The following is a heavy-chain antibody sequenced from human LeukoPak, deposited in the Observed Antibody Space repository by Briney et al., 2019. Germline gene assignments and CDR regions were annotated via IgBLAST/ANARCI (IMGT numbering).Heavy chain of an antibody. CDR3: AREGRYRYGYNEYHLYMDI. Sequence: SETLSLTCTVSGYSISSGYYWGWIRQPPGKGLEWIGSIYHSGSTYYNPSLKSRVTISVDTPKNQFSLKLSSVTAAETAVYYCAREGRYRYGYNEYHLYMDIWGKGTTVTVSS. D-gene: IGHD5-18*01. J-gene: IGHJ6*03. V-gene: IGHV4-38-2*02. CDR1: GYSISSGYY. CDR2: IYHSGST.